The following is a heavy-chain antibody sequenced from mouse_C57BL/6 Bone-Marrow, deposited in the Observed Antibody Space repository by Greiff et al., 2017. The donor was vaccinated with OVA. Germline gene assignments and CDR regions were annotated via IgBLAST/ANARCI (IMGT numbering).Heavy chain of an antibody. CDR1: GYTFTDYE. Sequence: LQESGADLVRPGASVTLSCKASGYTFTDYEMHWVKQTPVHGLEWIGAIDPETGGTAYNQKFKGKAILTADKSSSTAYMELRSLTSEDSAVYYCREFDYWGQGTTLTVSS. CDR3: REFDY. J-gene: IGHJ2*01. V-gene: IGHV1-15*01. CDR2: IDPETGGT.